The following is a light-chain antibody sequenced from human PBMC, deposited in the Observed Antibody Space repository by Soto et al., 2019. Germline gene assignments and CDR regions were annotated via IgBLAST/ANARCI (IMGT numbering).Light chain of an antibody. J-gene: IGKJ3*01. CDR2: DAS. CDR1: QSVGRW. CDR3: QEYTSLT. Sequence: DIQMTQSPSTLSSSVGDRVTLTCRASQSVGRWLAWYQQTPGKAPKLLIYDASSLESGVPSRFRGSGSGTEFTLTISSLQPDDFASYYCQEYTSLTFGPGTKVDLK. V-gene: IGKV1-5*01.